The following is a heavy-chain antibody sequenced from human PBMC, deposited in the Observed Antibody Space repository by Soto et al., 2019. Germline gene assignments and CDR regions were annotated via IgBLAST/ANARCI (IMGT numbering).Heavy chain of an antibody. CDR3: ARDRASYDILTGYEIGLDY. Sequence: ASVKVSCKASGYTFTSYYMHWVRQAPGQGLEWMGIINPSGGSTSYAQKFQGRVTMTRETSTSTVYMELSSLRSEDTAVYYCARDRASYDILTGYEIGLDYWGQGTLVTVSS. CDR1: GYTFTSYY. D-gene: IGHD3-9*01. V-gene: IGHV1-46*03. CDR2: INPSGGST. J-gene: IGHJ4*02.